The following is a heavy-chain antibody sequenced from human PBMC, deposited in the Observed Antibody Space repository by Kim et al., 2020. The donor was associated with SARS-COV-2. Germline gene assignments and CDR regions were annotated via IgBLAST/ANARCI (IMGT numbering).Heavy chain of an antibody. CDR1: GGSIGSSNW. V-gene: IGHV4-4*02. CDR3: ARRGEAYYFDRSAGAPGAFDI. CDR2: IYHGGTV. D-gene: IGHD3-22*01. Sequence: SETLSLTCAVSGGSIGSSNWWSWVRQPPGKGLEWIGEIYHGGTVNYNASLKSRVTISVDKSRSQFSLKLSSVTAADTAKYYCARRGEAYYFDRSAGAPGAFDIWGQGTMVTVSS. J-gene: IGHJ3*02.